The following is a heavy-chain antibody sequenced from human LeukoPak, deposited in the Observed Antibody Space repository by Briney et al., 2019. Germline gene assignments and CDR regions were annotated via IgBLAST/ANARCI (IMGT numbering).Heavy chain of an antibody. CDR1: GGSFSGYY. CDR2: INHSGGT. CDR3: ARASVATDTMPFDY. Sequence: SETLSLTCAVYGGSFSGYYWSWIRQPPGKGLEWIGEINHSGGTNYNPSLKSRVTISVDTSKNQFSLKLSSMTAADTAVYYCARASVATDTMPFDYWGQGTLVTVSS. V-gene: IGHV4-34*01. D-gene: IGHD5-12*01. J-gene: IGHJ4*02.